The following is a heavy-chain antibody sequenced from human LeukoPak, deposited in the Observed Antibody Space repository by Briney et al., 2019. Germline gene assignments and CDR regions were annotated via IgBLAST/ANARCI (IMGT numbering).Heavy chain of an antibody. CDR1: GFSFSSYA. CDR2: VSGSGDST. J-gene: IGHJ4*02. CDR3: ATLKQWPADLGFDY. D-gene: IGHD6-19*01. Sequence: GGSLRLSCAASGFSFSSYAMSWVRQAPGKGLEWVSAVSGSGDSTYYADSAKGRFTISRDSSRNTLYLQMNSLRAEDTAVYYCATLKQWPADLGFDYWGQGTLVTVSS. V-gene: IGHV3-23*01.